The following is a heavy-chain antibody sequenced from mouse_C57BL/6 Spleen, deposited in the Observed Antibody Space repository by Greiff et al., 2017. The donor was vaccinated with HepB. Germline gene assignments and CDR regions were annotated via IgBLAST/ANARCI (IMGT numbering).Heavy chain of an antibody. D-gene: IGHD2-9*01. CDR1: GYAFSSSW. CDR3: AREGAYYGYDDYAMDY. Sequence: VQLQQSGPELVKPGASVKISCKASGYAFSSSWMNWVKQRPGKGLEWIGRIYPGDGDTNYNGKFKGKATLTADKSSSTAYMQLSSLTSEDSAVYFCAREGAYYGYDDYAMDYWGQGTSVTVSS. CDR2: IYPGDGDT. J-gene: IGHJ4*01. V-gene: IGHV1-82*01.